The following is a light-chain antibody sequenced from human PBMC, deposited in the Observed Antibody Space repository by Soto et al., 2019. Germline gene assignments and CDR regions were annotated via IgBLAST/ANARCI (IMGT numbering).Light chain of an antibody. J-gene: IGKJ2*01. V-gene: IGKV1-39*01. CDR3: QQSYSTPAT. Sequence: DIQMTQSPSSLSASVGDRVTITCRASQSITNYLNWYQQKPGKAPKLLIYAASSLQSGVPSRFSGSGSGTDFTLTISSLQPEDFATYYCQQSYSTPATFGQGTKLESK. CDR2: AAS. CDR1: QSITNY.